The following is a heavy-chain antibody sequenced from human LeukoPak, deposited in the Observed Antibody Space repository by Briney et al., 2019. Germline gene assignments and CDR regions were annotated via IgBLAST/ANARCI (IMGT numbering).Heavy chain of an antibody. CDR1: GGSFSGYY. CDR3: ARVIVGATTRYYFDY. Sequence: SETLSLTCAVYGGSFSGYYWSWIRQPPGKGLEWMGEINHSGSTNYNPSLKSRVTISVDTSKNQFSLKLSSVTAADTAVYYCARVIVGATTRYYFDYWGQGTLVTVSS. D-gene: IGHD1-26*01. CDR2: INHSGST. V-gene: IGHV4-34*01. J-gene: IGHJ4*02.